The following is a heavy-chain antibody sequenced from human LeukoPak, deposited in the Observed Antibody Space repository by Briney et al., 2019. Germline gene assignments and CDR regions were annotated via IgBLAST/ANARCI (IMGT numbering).Heavy chain of an antibody. CDR2: IKQDGSEK. CDR3: AREGIVATTGHFDY. Sequence: PGGSLRLSCAASGFTFSSYWMNWVRQAPGKGLEWVANIKQDGSEKYYVDSVKGRFTISRDNAKNSLYLQMNSLRVEDRAVYYCAREGIVATTGHFDYRGQGTLVTVSS. V-gene: IGHV3-7*01. D-gene: IGHD5-12*01. CDR1: GFTFSSYW. J-gene: IGHJ4*02.